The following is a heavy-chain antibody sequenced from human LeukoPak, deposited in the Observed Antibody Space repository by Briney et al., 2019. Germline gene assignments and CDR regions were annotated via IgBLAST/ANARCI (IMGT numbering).Heavy chain of an antibody. CDR2: ISYDGSNK. CDR3: AKFSRDYHDY. J-gene: IGHJ4*02. Sequence: GGSLRLSCAASGFTFSSYGMHWVRQAPGKGLEWVAVISYDGSNKYYADSVKGRFTISRENSKNTLYLQMNSLRAEDTAVYYCAKFSRDYHDYWGQGTLVTVSS. V-gene: IGHV3-30*18. CDR1: GFTFSSYG.